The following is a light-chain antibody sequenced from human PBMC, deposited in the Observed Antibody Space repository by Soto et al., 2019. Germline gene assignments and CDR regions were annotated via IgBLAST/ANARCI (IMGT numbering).Light chain of an antibody. Sequence: TLLPQSTARLAMPQDERAPINCRSSQSVLFSQNNKYYLAWYQQKPGQPPKLLIYWASTRESGVPDRFSGSGSGTDFTLTISSLQPEDVAVYYCQHYYSTPRTFGQGTKVDIK. CDR2: WAS. V-gene: IGKV4-1*01. CDR1: QSVLFSQNNKYY. J-gene: IGKJ1*01. CDR3: QHYYSTPRT.